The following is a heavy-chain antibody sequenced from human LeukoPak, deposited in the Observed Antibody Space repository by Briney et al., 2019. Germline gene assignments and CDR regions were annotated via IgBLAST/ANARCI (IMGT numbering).Heavy chain of an antibody. Sequence: GGSLRLSCVASGFTFSSFGMHWVRQAPGKGLEWVAIIWYDGSDKYYVDSVKGRFTISRDSSKSTLYLQMNSLRAEDTAMYYCAKGRVAGTSLGFDLWGQGTLVTVSS. V-gene: IGHV3-33*06. J-gene: IGHJ4*02. D-gene: IGHD6-19*01. CDR3: AKGRVAGTSLGFDL. CDR1: GFTFSSFG. CDR2: IWYDGSDK.